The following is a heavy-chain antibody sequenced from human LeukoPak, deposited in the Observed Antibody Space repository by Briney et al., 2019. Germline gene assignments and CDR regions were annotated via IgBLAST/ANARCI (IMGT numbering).Heavy chain of an antibody. J-gene: IGHJ4*02. CDR2: INAGNGNT. D-gene: IGHD3-10*01. CDR1: GYTFTSYA. Sequence: ASVTVSCKASGYTFTSYAMHWVRQAPGQRLEWMGWINAGNGNTKYSQKFQGRVTITRDTSASTAYMELSSLRSEDTAVYYCARSLHYGSGSYHFDYWGQGTLVTVSS. V-gene: IGHV1-3*01. CDR3: ARSLHYGSGSYHFDY.